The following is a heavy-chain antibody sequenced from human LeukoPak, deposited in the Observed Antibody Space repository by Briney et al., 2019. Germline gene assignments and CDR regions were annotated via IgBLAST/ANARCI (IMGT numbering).Heavy chain of an antibody. CDR2: ISYDGSNK. V-gene: IGHV3-30-3*01. D-gene: IGHD6-19*01. CDR1: GFTFSSYA. J-gene: IGHJ6*02. CDR3: ARSGWYYYYGMDV. Sequence: GGSLRLSCAASGFTFSSYAMHWVRQAPGKGLEWVAVISYDGSNKYYADPVKGRFTISRDNSKNTLYLQMNSLRAEDTAVYYCARSGWYYYYGMDVWGQGTTVTVSS.